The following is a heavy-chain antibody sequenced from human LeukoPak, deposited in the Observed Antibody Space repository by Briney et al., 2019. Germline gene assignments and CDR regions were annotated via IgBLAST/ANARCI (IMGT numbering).Heavy chain of an antibody. V-gene: IGHV3-21*01. CDR2: ISTISRYI. CDR1: GFSFSSYS. J-gene: IGHJ4*02. CDR3: AREVDNTSGWDSPFDY. D-gene: IGHD6-19*01. Sequence: GGSLRLSCAASGFSFSSYSMNWVRQAPGKGLEWVSSISTISRYIYYAHSVKGRFTISRDNAKKSLYLKMNSLRAEDTAVYSCAREVDNTSGWDSPFDYWGQGTLVTVSS.